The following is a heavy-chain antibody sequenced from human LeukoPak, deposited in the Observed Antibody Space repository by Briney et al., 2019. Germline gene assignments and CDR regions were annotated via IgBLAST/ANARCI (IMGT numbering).Heavy chain of an antibody. V-gene: IGHV1-18*01. CDR1: GYTFTSYG. D-gene: IGHD3-16*02. CDR3: ARQYDYVWGSYRPYYFDY. J-gene: IGHJ4*02. CDR2: ISAYNGNT. Sequence: ASVNVSCTASGYTFTSYGISWVRQAPGQGLEWMGWISAYNGNTNYAQKLQGRVTMTTDTSTSTAYMELRSLRSDDTAVYYCARQYDYVWGSYRPYYFDYWGQGTLVTVSS.